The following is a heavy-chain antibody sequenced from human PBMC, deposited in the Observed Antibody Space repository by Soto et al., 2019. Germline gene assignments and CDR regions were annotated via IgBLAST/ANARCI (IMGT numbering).Heavy chain of an antibody. CDR2: ISSDVVNY. V-gene: IGHV3-30-3*01. CDR1: GFTFSSFA. J-gene: IGHJ4*02. Sequence: QVQLVESGGGVVQPGRSLRLSCAASGFTFSSFALHWVRQAPGKGLEWLAVISSDVVNYYYAESVKGRFTISRDNSKNKLYLTMNSLRNEDTAVYYCARGGAWTPEGLGYWGQGTLVTVSS. D-gene: IGHD2-15*01. CDR3: ARGGAWTPEGLGY.